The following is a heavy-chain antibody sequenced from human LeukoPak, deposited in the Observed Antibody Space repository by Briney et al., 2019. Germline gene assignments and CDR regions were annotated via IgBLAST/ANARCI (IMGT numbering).Heavy chain of an antibody. Sequence: PGGSLRLSCAASGFSFSTSPMSWVRQPPGKGLEWVSAMNNDPGATFYRDSVRGRFTISGDDSKSTLYLQMNSLRAEDTGTYYCAKTHYDLLDVWGQGTTVTVSS. J-gene: IGHJ6*02. D-gene: IGHD5-12*01. CDR3: AKTHYDLLDV. V-gene: IGHV3-23*01. CDR1: GFSFSTSP. CDR2: MNNDPGAT.